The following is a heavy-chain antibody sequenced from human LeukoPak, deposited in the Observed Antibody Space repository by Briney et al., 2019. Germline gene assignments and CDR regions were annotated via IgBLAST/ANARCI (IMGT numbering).Heavy chain of an antibody. CDR3: ARDRQQLVHFDY. CDR2: IYTSGST. D-gene: IGHD6-13*01. CDR1: GGSISSYY. J-gene: IGHJ4*02. V-gene: IGHV4-4*07. Sequence: SGTLSLTCTVSGGSISSYYRSWIRQPAGKGLEWIGRIYTSGSTNYNPSLKSRVTMSVDTSKNQFSLKLSSVTAADTAVYYCARDRQQLVHFDYWGQGTLVTVSS.